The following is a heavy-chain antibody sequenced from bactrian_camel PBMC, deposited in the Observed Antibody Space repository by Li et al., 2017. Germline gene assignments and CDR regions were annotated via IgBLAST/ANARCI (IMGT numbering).Heavy chain of an antibody. J-gene: IGHJ4*01. V-gene: IGHV3S42*01. CDR2: LNTDGGVK. D-gene: IGHD1*01. CDR3: ARCWTYTCYEGSDKLNF. CDR1: GFPFSNYA. Sequence: VQLVESGGGLVQPGGSLRLSCQASGFPFSNYALFWVRQAPGRGLEYVSGLNTDGGVKKYADSVKGRFTISRDNNINTVYLQLNNLKSEDTATYYCARCWTYTCYEGSDKLNFWGQGTQVTVS.